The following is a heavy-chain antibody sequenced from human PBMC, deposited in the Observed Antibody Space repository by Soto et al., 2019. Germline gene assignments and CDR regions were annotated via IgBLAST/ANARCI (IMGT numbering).Heavy chain of an antibody. Sequence: SETLSLTCTVSGGSISSYYWSWIRQPPGKGLEWIGYIYYSGSTNYNPSLKSRVTISVDTSKNQFSLKLSSVTAADTAVYYCASLGGNYYYYGMDVWGQGTTVTVSS. V-gene: IGHV4-59*08. CDR2: IYYSGST. D-gene: IGHD3-16*01. CDR3: ASLGGNYYYYGMDV. CDR1: GGSISSYY. J-gene: IGHJ6*02.